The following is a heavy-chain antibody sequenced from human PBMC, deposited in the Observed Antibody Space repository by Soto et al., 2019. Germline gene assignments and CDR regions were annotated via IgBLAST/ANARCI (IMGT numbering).Heavy chain of an antibody. CDR3: AKQDRTAGEDY. Sequence: EVQLVQSGAEVKKSGESLKISCKGSGYTFTNHWIAWVRQMPGKGLEWMGIIYPADSDTRYSPSFQGQVTISADQSISTAYVQWSSLKASDTAMYYCAKQDRTAGEDYWGQGTPVTVSS. D-gene: IGHD6-13*01. V-gene: IGHV5-51*01. J-gene: IGHJ4*02. CDR2: IYPADSDT. CDR1: GYTFTNHW.